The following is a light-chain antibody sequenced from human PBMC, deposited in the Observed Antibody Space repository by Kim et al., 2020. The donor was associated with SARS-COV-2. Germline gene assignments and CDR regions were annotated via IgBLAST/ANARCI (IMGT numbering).Light chain of an antibody. CDR3: ATWDDNLINVF. Sequence: GQTVTSSCSGSDSKIGTNYVYWYQHLPGTAPKLLLYRDSLRPSGVPDRFSGSKSGTSASLAISGLQSEDEGYYYCATWDDNLINVFFGGGTKVTVL. CDR1: DSKIGTNY. CDR2: RDS. V-gene: IGLV1-47*01. J-gene: IGLJ2*01.